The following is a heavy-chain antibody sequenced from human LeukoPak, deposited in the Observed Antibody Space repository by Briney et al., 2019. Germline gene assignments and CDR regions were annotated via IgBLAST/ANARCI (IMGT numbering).Heavy chain of an antibody. CDR3: ASPRGGQSFDI. CDR2: IYPGGNT. V-gene: IGHV3-53*01. Sequence: PGGSLRLSCAASGFTVSSNYMSWVRQAPGKGLEWVSVIYPGGNTYYADSVKGRFTVSRDNSKNTLYLQMNSLRAEDTAVYYCASPRGGQSFDIWGQGTMVTVFS. J-gene: IGHJ3*02. D-gene: IGHD3-16*01. CDR1: GFTVSSNY.